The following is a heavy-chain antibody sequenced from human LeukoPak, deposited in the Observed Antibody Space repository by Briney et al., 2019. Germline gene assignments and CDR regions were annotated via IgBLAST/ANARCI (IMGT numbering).Heavy chain of an antibody. J-gene: IGHJ6*02. V-gene: IGHV3-30*18. CDR2: ISYDGSNK. CDR1: GFTFSSYG. CDR3: AKDFYGMDV. Sequence: GGSLRLSCAASGFTFSSYGMHWVRQAPGKGLEWVAVISYDGSNKYYADSVKGRFTIYRDNSKNTLYLQMNSLRAEDTAVYYCAKDFYGMDVWGQGTTVTVSS.